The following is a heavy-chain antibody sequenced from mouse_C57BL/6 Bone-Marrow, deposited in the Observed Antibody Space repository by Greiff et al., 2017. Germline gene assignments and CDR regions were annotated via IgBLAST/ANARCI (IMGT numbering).Heavy chain of an antibody. D-gene: IGHD1-1*01. CDR2: IYPRDGST. J-gene: IGHJ1*03. CDR1: GYTFTSYD. Sequence: QVQLQQSGPELVKPGASVKLSCKASGYTFTSYDINWVKQRPGQGLEWIGWIYPRDGSTKYNEKFKGKATLTVDTSSSTAYLELHSLPSEDSAVYFCAGIYGSNYWYFDVWGRGTTVTVSS. CDR3: AGIYGSNYWYFDV. V-gene: IGHV1-85*01.